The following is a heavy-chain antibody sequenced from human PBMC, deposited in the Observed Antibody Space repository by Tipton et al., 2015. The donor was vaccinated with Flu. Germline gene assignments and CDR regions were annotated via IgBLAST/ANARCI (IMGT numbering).Heavy chain of an antibody. CDR2: IYYSGST. D-gene: IGHD6-6*01. CDR3: ASLGSSFGAFDI. Sequence: TLSLTCTVSGGSISSYYWSWIRQPPGKGLEWIGYIYYSGSTDYNPALKSRVTISVGTSKNQFSLKLSSVTAADTAVYYCASLGSSFGAFDIWGQGTMVTVSS. V-gene: IGHV4-59*01. CDR1: GGSISSYY. J-gene: IGHJ3*02.